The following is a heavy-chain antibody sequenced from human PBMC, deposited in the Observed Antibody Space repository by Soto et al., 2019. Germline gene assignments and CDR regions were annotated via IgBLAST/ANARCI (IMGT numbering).Heavy chain of an antibody. CDR2: IYYSGST. CDR3: AKTPYSGYLWFDP. J-gene: IGHJ5*02. Sequence: PSETLSLTCTVSGGSISSYYWSWIRQPPGKGLEWIGYIYYSGSTNYNPSLKSRVTISVDTSKKHFSLKLSSVTAADTAVYYCAKTPYSGYLWFDPWGQGTLVTVSS. V-gene: IGHV4-59*01. CDR1: GGSISSYY. D-gene: IGHD3-22*01.